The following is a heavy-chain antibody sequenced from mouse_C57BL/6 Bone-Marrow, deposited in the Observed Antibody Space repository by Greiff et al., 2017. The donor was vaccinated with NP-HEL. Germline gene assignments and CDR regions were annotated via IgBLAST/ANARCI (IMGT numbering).Heavy chain of an antibody. CDR1: GYTFTSYW. D-gene: IGHD2-12*01. CDR2: IDPSDSYT. V-gene: IGHV1-69*01. J-gene: IGHJ1*03. CDR3: ARGAYDGWYFEV. Sequence: VQLQQPGAELVMPGASVKLSCKASGYTFTSYWLHWVKQRPGQGLEWIGAIDPSDSYTNYNQKFKGKSTLTVDKSSSTAYMQLSSLTSEGSAVYYCARGAYDGWYFEVWGTGTTVTVSS.